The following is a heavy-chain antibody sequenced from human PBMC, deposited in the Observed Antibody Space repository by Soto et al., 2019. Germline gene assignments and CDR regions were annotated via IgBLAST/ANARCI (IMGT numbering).Heavy chain of an antibody. CDR3: ARHDRRLDAFDI. Sequence: SETLSLTWTVSGGSISSSIYYGVWIRQPPGKGLEWIGSIYYSGSTYYNPSLKSRVTISVDTSKNQFSLKLSSVTAADTAVYYCARHDRRLDAFDIWGQGTMVTVSS. CDR2: IYYSGST. CDR1: GGSISSSIYY. J-gene: IGHJ3*02. V-gene: IGHV4-39*01.